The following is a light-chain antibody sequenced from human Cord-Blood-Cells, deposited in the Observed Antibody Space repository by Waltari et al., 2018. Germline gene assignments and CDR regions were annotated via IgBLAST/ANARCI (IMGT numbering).Light chain of an antibody. CDR2: WAS. CDR1: QSVLYSSNNKNY. V-gene: IGKV4-1*01. J-gene: IGKJ3*01. CDR3: QQYDSSPT. Sequence: DIVMTQSPDSLAVSLGERATSNCKSSQSVLYSSNNKNYLAWYQQKPGQPPKLLIYWASTRGSGVPDRFSGSGSGTDFTLTISSLQAEDVAVYYCQQYDSSPTFGPGTKVDIK.